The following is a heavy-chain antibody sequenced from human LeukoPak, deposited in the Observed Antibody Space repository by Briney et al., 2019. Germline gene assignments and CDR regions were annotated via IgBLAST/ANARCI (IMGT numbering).Heavy chain of an antibody. J-gene: IGHJ4*02. CDR2: IKSKTDGGTT. CDR1: GFTFINYA. Sequence: GRSLRLSCAASGFTFINYAMHWVRQAPGKGLEWVGRIKSKTDGGTTDYAAPVKGRFTISRDDSKNTLYLQMNSLKTEDTAVYYCTTLLWFGEFSNPFDYWGQGTLVTVSS. D-gene: IGHD3-10*01. V-gene: IGHV3-15*01. CDR3: TTLLWFGEFSNPFDY.